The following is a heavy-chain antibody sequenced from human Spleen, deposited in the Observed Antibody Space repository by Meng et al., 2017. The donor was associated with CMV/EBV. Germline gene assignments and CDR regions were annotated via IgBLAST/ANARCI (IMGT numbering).Heavy chain of an antibody. V-gene: IGHV3-7*01. CDR2: IKQDGSEK. CDR1: GFTFSTYW. Sequence: GGSLRLSCAASGFTFSTYWMTWVRQAPGKGLEWVANIKQDGSEKYYADSVKGRFTISRDNAKNSLYLQMNSLRAEDTAVYYCARRYCSSTSCYTSYNWFDPWGQGTLVTVSS. D-gene: IGHD2-2*02. CDR3: ARRYCSSTSCYTSYNWFDP. J-gene: IGHJ5*02.